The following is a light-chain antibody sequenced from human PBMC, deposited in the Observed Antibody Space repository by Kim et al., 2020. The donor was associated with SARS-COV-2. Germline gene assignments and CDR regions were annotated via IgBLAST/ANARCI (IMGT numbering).Light chain of an antibody. Sequence: ENVLTQSPGTLSLSPGERATLSCRASQSVSSNFLAWYQQKAGQAPRLVIYSASSRGSGIPDRFSGSGSGTDFTLTINTLEPEDFAVYYCQQYANSPETFGQGTKVDIK. V-gene: IGKV3-20*01. J-gene: IGKJ1*01. CDR1: QSVSSNF. CDR2: SAS. CDR3: QQYANSPET.